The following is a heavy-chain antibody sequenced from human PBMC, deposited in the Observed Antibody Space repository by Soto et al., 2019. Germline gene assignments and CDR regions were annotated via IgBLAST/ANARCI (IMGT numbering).Heavy chain of an antibody. CDR3: GRHQGGVATMGAFDY. J-gene: IGHJ4*02. Sequence: SETLSLTCTVSGASISSIPYYWGWVRQSPGKGLEWIGSIYYCGDSYYNPSLRSRVSVSIDSFKGQFSLSLRSVTAADIAVYYCGRHQGGVATMGAFDYWGQGTLVTVSS. D-gene: IGHD5-12*01. CDR1: GASISSIPYY. CDR2: IYYCGDS. V-gene: IGHV4-39*01.